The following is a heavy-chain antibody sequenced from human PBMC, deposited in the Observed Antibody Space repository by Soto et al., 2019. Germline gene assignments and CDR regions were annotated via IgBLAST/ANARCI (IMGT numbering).Heavy chain of an antibody. Sequence: LRLSPAAPGFSFSDYGMVWVRQAPGKGLQWVSGIWYDGSKKYYADSVRGRFTISRDNSRNTLYLQMNSLRAEDTALYYCARRRGPDYESSSYYFDFWGQGTLVTVSS. V-gene: IGHV3-33*01. CDR3: ARRRGPDYESSSYYFDF. J-gene: IGHJ4*02. CDR1: GFSFSDYG. CDR2: IWYDGSKK. D-gene: IGHD3-22*01.